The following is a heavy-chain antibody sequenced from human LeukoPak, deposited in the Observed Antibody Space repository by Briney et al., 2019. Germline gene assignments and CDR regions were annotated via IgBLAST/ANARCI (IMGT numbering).Heavy chain of an antibody. CDR1: GFTFSKYW. Sequence: GGSLRLSCAASGFTFSKYWMHWVRQALGKGLVWVSRVHGDGGLTHYATSVESRFTISRDNAKNMLYLQMHSLRAEDTALSFCVRDGDDYNFDYWGQGSLVTVSS. V-gene: IGHV3-74*01. CDR3: VRDGDDYNFDY. J-gene: IGHJ4*02. D-gene: IGHD5-24*01. CDR2: VHGDGGLT.